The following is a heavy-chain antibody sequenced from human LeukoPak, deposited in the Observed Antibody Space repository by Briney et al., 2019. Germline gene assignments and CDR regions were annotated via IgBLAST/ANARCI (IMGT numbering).Heavy chain of an antibody. D-gene: IGHD1-26*01. V-gene: IGHV3-9*01. CDR2: ISWNSGSI. CDR3: AKRYSTGLDP. J-gene: IGHJ5*02. CDR1: GFTFDDYG. Sequence: GGSLRLSCAASGFTFDDYGMHWVRQAPGKGLEWVSGISWNSGSIGYTDSVKGRFTISRDNSKNTLYLQMNSLRAEDTAIYYCAKRYSTGLDPWGQGTLVTVSS.